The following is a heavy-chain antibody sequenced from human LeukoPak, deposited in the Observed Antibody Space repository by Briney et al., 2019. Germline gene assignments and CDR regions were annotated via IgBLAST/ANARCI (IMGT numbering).Heavy chain of an antibody. J-gene: IGHJ3*02. CDR3: ARDLGVMVRAFDI. CDR1: GGSIRTYY. Sequence: PSETLSLTCTVSGGSIRTYYWNWIRQPSGKGLEWIGYIYYSGSTKYNPSLNSRVTISVDTSKNQFSLKLSSVTAADTAVYYCARDLGVMVRAFDIWGQGTVVTVSS. V-gene: IGHV4-59*12. CDR2: IYYSGST. D-gene: IGHD5-18*01.